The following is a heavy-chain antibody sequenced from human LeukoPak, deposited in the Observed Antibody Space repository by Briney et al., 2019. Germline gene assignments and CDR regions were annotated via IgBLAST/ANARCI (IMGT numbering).Heavy chain of an antibody. V-gene: IGHV1-2*02. D-gene: IGHD1-20*01. Sequence: GAAVKVSCKASGYSFTSYGISWVRQAPGQGLEWMGWVSPNSGGTNYAQKFQGRVTMTRDTSISTAYMELSRLRSDDTAVYYCAREDNWNPFDYWGQGTLVTVSS. J-gene: IGHJ4*02. CDR2: VSPNSGGT. CDR3: AREDNWNPFDY. CDR1: GYSFTSYG.